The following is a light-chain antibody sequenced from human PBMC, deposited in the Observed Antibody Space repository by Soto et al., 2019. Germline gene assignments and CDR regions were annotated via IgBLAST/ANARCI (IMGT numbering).Light chain of an antibody. CDR3: SSYTSSTHDV. Sequence: QSALTQPPSVSGSPGQSVTISCTGTSSDVGSYNRVSWYQQPPGTAPKLMIYEVSNRPSGVPDRFSGSKSGNTASLTISGLQAEDEADYYCSSYTSSTHDVFGSATKLTVL. CDR2: EVS. CDR1: SSDVGSYNR. J-gene: IGLJ1*01. V-gene: IGLV2-18*02.